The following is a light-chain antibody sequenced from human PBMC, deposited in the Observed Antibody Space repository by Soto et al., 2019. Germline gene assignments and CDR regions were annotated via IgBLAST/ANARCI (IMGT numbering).Light chain of an antibody. V-gene: IGKV3-15*01. Sequence: EVVMTQSPATLSVSPGERATLSCRASQSVSDNLAWYQQKPGQAPRLLMYGASTRATGIPARFSGSRSGTEFTLTISSLQSEELGVYYCQQYSNGPRTFGQGTKGELK. CDR2: GAS. CDR1: QSVSDN. J-gene: IGKJ1*01. CDR3: QQYSNGPRT.